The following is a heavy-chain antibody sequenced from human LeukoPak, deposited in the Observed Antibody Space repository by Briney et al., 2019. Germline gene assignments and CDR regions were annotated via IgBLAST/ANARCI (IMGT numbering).Heavy chain of an antibody. J-gene: IGHJ3*02. Sequence: SETLSLTCTVSGGSISSHYWSWIRQPPGKGLEWIGYIYYSGSTNYNPSLKSRVTISVDTSKNQFSLKLSSVTAADTAVYYCARSGSGSYYENAFDIWGQGTMVTVSS. CDR3: ARSGSGSYYENAFDI. D-gene: IGHD3-10*01. CDR1: GGSISSHY. CDR2: IYYSGST. V-gene: IGHV4-59*11.